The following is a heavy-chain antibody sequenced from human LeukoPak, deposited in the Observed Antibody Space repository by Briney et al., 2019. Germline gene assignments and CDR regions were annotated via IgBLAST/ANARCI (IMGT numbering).Heavy chain of an antibody. V-gene: IGHV7-4-1*02. CDR2: INTNTGNP. CDR3: ARGSRGYSSSSVAFIDY. J-gene: IGHJ4*02. D-gene: IGHD6-6*01. CDR1: GYTFTSYA. Sequence: ASVKVSCKASGYTFTSYAMNWVRQAPGQGLEWMGWINTNTGNPTYAQGFTGRFVFSLDTSVSTAYLQISSLKAEDTAVYYCARGSRGYSSSSVAFIDYWGQGTLVTVSS.